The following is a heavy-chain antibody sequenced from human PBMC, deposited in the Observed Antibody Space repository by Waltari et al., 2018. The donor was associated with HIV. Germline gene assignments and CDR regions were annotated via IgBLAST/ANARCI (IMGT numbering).Heavy chain of an antibody. Sequence: EVQLVESGGGLVKPGGSLSLSCAASGFTFSNDWMRWGRQAPGKGLECVGRIKSKTDGGTTDYAAPVKGRFTISRDDSKNTLYLQMNSLKTEDTAVYYCTTDSDYYDSSGYYYWFDYWGQGTLVTVSS. V-gene: IGHV3-15*01. CDR1: GFTFSNDW. D-gene: IGHD3-22*01. CDR3: TTDSDYYDSSGYYYWFDY. J-gene: IGHJ4*02. CDR2: IKSKTDGGTT.